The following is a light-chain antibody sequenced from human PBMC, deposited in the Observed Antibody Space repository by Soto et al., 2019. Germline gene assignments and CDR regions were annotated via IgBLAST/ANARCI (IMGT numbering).Light chain of an antibody. J-gene: IGKJ1*01. V-gene: IGKV3-11*01. CDR2: DAS. Sequence: EIVLTQSPATLSLSPGERATLSCRASRSVSSYLAWYQQKPGQAPRLLIYDASNRATGIPARFSGSGSGTDFTLTISSLEPEDFAVYYCQQYNNWPWTFGQGTKVDI. CDR3: QQYNNWPWT. CDR1: RSVSSY.